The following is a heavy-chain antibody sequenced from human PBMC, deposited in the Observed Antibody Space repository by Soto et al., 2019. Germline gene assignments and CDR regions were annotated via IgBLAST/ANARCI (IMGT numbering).Heavy chain of an antibody. J-gene: IGHJ4*02. V-gene: IGHV4-59*08. CDR2: TDYSGNT. CDR1: SDSISSYY. D-gene: IGHD6-19*01. Sequence: QVQLQESGPGLVRPSETLSLTCTVSSDSISSYYWIWIRQSPGKGLEWIGYTDYSGNTNYNPSLKSRVTISGDTSENQFSLRLSSVPAADTAVYYCARAVGDPLYYLDYWGQGTLVTVSS. CDR3: ARAVGDPLYYLDY.